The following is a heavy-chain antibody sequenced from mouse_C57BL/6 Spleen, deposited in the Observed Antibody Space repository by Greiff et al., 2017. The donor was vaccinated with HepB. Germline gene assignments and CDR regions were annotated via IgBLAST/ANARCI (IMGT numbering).Heavy chain of an antibody. J-gene: IGHJ2*01. CDR1: GYTFTSYW. D-gene: IGHD1-1*01. CDR2: IDPSDSYT. Sequence: QVQLQQPGAELVIPGASVKLSCKASGYTFTSYWMHWVKQRPGQGLEWIGEIDPSDSYTNYNQKFKGKSTLTVDKSSSTAYMQLSSLTSEDSAVYYCARTGGSSYMYYFDYWGQGTTLTVSS. V-gene: IGHV1-69*01. CDR3: ARTGGSSYMYYFDY.